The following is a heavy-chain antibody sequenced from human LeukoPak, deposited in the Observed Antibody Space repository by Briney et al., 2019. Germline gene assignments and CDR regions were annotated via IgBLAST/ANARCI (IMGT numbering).Heavy chain of an antibody. D-gene: IGHD6-19*01. V-gene: IGHV4-31*03. CDR3: ARFRSVAGSVDNWFDP. CDR2: IYYSGST. CDR1: GGFISSGGYY. J-gene: IGHJ5*02. Sequence: SETLSLTCTVSGGFISSGGYYWSWIRQHPGKGLEWIGYIYYSGSTYYNPSLKSRVTISVDTSKNQFSLKLSSVTAADTAVYYCARFRSVAGSVDNWFDPWGQGTLVTVSS.